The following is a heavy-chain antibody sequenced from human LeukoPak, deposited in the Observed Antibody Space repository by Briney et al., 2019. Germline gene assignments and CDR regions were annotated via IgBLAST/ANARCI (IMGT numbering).Heavy chain of an antibody. D-gene: IGHD1-26*01. V-gene: IGHV1-46*01. CDR3: ARPPDSGRYAYYFDY. Sequence: ASVKVSCKASGHTFTSYYMHWMRQAPGQGLEWMGIINPSGGSTSYAQKFQGRVTMTRDTPTSTVYMELSSLRSEDTAVYYCARPPDSGRYAYYFDYWGQGTLVTVSS. CDR2: INPSGGST. CDR1: GHTFTSYY. J-gene: IGHJ4*02.